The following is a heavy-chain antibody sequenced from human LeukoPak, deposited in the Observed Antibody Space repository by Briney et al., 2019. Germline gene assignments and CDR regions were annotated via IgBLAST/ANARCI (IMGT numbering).Heavy chain of an antibody. J-gene: IGHJ4*02. CDR3: ARRGLRAPLDY. CDR2: IKQDGSEK. V-gene: IGHV3-7*01. Sequence: ETLSLTCAVYGGSFSAYYWSWVRQAPGKGLEWVANIKQDGSEKYYVDSVKGRFTISRDNAKNSLYLQMNSLRAEDTAVYYCARRGLRAPLDYWGQGTLVTVSS. CDR1: GGSFSAYY. D-gene: IGHD3-10*01.